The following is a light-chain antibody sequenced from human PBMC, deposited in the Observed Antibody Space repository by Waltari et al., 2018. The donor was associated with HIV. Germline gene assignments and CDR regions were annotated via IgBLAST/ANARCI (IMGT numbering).Light chain of an antibody. CDR3: AAWDDSLRGVV. CDR1: SSNIGSNY. V-gene: IGLV1-47*01. J-gene: IGLJ2*01. Sequence: QSVLTQPPSASGTPGQRVTISCSGSSSNIGSNYVYWYQQLPGRAPKLLIDRNNQRPSGVPDRFSGSKPGTSASLAISGLRSDDEADYYCAAWDDSLRGVVFGGGAKLTVL. CDR2: RNN.